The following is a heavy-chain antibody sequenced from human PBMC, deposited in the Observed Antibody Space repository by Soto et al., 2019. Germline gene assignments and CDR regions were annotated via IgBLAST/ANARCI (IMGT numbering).Heavy chain of an antibody. Sequence: LRLSFAASGFTLRTYTMNWVSQAPGEGLEWVSSISISSSDRYYAHSARRRFTISRYNAKNARYLQMNSLRADDTAVYFCVRGMNPLFGGQGTLVTVSS. J-gene: IGHJ4*01. CDR2: ISISSSDR. CDR3: VRGMNPLF. CDR1: GFTLRTYT. V-gene: IGHV3-21*06.